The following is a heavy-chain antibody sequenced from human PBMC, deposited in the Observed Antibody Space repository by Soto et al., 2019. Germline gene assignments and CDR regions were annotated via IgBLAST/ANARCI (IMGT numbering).Heavy chain of an antibody. CDR2: IYPGDSDT. CDR1: GYSFSSYW. Sequence: PGESLKISCKGSGYSFSSYWIGWVRQMPGKGLEWMGIIYPGDSDTRYSPSFQGQVTISADKSISTAYLQWSSLKASDTAMYYCAKHPLCRVGSGYPEGYFYIYMEGWGKGTRVTVP. CDR3: AKHPLCRVGSGYPEGYFYIYMEG. V-gene: IGHV5-51*01. J-gene: IGHJ6*03. D-gene: IGHD2-15*01.